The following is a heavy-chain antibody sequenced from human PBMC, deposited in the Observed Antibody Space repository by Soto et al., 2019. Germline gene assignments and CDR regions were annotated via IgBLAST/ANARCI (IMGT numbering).Heavy chain of an antibody. CDR3: ARSLPFLEWFPLDP. CDR1: GGTFSSYA. V-gene: IGHV1-69*13. J-gene: IGHJ5*02. Sequence: GASVKVCCKASGGTFSSYAISWVRQAPGQGLEWMGGIIPIFATANYAQKLQGRVTITEDESTSTAYMELSSLKSEDTAVYYCARSLPFLEWFPLDPWRQGTLVTVSS. CDR2: IIPIFATA. D-gene: IGHD3-3*01.